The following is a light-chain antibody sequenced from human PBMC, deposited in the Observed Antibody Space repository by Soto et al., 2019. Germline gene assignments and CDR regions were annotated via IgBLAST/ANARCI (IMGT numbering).Light chain of an antibody. CDR2: EVS. V-gene: IGLV2-14*01. Sequence: QSVLTQPASVSGSPGQSITISCTGTSSDVGGYKYVSWYQQHPGKAPKLIIHEVSSRPSGVSSRVSGSKSGNTASLTISGLQAEDEADYYCSSYTSSATLVFGVGTKVTVL. CDR3: SSYTSSATLV. CDR1: SSDVGGYKY. J-gene: IGLJ2*01.